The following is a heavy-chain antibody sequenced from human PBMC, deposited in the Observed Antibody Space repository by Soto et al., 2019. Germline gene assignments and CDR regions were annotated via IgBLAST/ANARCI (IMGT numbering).Heavy chain of an antibody. V-gene: IGHV4-59*01. CDR1: GCSISSYY. CDR3: ARDFITSGSGGYYLGRSRRFDP. CDR2: IYYSGST. Sequence: SETLSLTCTFSGCSISSYYWSWIRQPPGKGLEWIGYIYYSGSTNYNPSLKRRVTISVDTSKNQFSLKLSSVTAADTAVYYCARDFITSGSGGYYLGRSRRFDPWGQGTLVTVSS. D-gene: IGHD3-10*01. J-gene: IGHJ5*02.